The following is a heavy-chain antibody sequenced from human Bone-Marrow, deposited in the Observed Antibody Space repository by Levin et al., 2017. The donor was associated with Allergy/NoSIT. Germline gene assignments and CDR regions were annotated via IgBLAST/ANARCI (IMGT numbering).Heavy chain of an antibody. CDR2: INHSDTT. Sequence: SETLSLVCAVYGGSFSDYYWSWIRQSPGKGLEWIGEINHSDTTNYNPSLKSRVFMSVDTSKNQFSLNMAYMTAADTAMYYCARTPNYDRARRRYRFLDSWSQGNLVTVAA. V-gene: IGHV4-34*01. CDR1: GGSFSDYY. D-gene: IGHD3-16*01. J-gene: IGHJ4*02. CDR3: ARTPNYDRARRRYRFLDS.